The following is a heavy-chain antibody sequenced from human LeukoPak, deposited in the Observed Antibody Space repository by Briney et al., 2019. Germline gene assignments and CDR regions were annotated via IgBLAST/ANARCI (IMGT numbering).Heavy chain of an antibody. CDR3: ASSHSSTRYLSGFRADNFDY. D-gene: IGHD2-2*01. Sequence: GASVKVSCKASGGTFSSYAISWVRQAPGQGLEWMGGIIPIFGTANYAQKFQGRVTITADESTSTAYMELSSLRSEDTAVYYCASSHSSTRYLSGFRADNFDYWGQGTLVTVSS. J-gene: IGHJ4*02. V-gene: IGHV1-69*13. CDR1: GGTFSSYA. CDR2: IIPIFGTA.